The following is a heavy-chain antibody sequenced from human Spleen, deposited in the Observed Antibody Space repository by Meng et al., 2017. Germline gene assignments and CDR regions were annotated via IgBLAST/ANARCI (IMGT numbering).Heavy chain of an antibody. V-gene: IGHV4-34*01. J-gene: IGHJ4*02. Sequence: SETLSLTCTVSGGSMGTYYWSWIRQPPGKGLEWIGEINHSGSTNYNPSLESRATISVDTSQNNLSLKLSSVTAADSAVYYCARGPTTMAHDFDYWGQGTLVTVSS. CDR1: GGSMGTYY. D-gene: IGHD4-11*01. CDR3: ARGPTTMAHDFDY. CDR2: INHSGST.